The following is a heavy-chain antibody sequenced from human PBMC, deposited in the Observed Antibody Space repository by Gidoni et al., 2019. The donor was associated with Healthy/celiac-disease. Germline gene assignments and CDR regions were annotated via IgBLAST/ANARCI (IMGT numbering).Heavy chain of an antibody. D-gene: IGHD2-8*01. Sequence: QVQLVQSGAEVKKPGSSVKVSCKASGGTFSSYAISWVRQASGQGLEWMGGIIPIFGTANYAQKFQGRVTITADKSTSTAYMELSSLRSEDTAVYYCARVQLSANGVWSYYYGMDVWGQGTTVTVSS. J-gene: IGHJ6*02. CDR2: IIPIFGTA. CDR3: ARVQLSANGVWSYYYGMDV. CDR1: GGTFSSYA. V-gene: IGHV1-69*06.